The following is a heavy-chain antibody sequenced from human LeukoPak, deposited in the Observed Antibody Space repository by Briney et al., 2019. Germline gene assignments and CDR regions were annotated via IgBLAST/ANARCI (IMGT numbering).Heavy chain of an antibody. Sequence: SETLSLTCTVSGGSISSSSYYWGWIRQPPGQGLEWIGSIYYSGSTYYNPSLKSRVTISVDTSKNQFSLKLSSVTAADTAVYYCAREYSSGCIDPWGQGTLVTVSS. CDR3: AREYSSGCIDP. CDR2: IYYSGST. V-gene: IGHV4-39*07. D-gene: IGHD6-19*01. CDR1: GGSISSSSYY. J-gene: IGHJ5*02.